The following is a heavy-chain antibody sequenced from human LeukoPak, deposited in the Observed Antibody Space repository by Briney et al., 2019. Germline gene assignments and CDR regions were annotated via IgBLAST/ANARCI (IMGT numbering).Heavy chain of an antibody. J-gene: IGHJ4*02. V-gene: IGHV3-23*01. CDR3: AKDRYYYGSGTYYTVYYFDY. D-gene: IGHD3-10*01. Sequence: GGSLRLSCAASGFTFSSYGMHWVRQAPGKGLEWVSAISGSGGSTYYADSVKGRFTISRDNSKNTLHLQMNSLRAEDTAVYYCAKDRYYYGSGTYYTVYYFDYWGQGTLVTVSS. CDR2: ISGSGGST. CDR1: GFTFSSYG.